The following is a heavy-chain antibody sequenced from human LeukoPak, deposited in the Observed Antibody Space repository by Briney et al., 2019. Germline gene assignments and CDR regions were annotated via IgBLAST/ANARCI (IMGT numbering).Heavy chain of an antibody. V-gene: IGHV4-34*01. J-gene: IGHJ4*02. CDR1: GGSFCGYY. Sequence: PSETLSLTCAVYGGSFCGYYWSWIRQSPRKGLEWIGEINHSGNSKYNPSLKSRVTISLDTSKNQFSLKVSSVTAADTAVYYCARDAGAAAGPEYYFDYWGRGTLVTVSS. D-gene: IGHD6-13*01. CDR2: INHSGNS. CDR3: ARDAGAAAGPEYYFDY.